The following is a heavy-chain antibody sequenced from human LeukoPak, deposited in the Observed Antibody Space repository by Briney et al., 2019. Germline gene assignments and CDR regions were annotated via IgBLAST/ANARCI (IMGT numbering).Heavy chain of an antibody. CDR2: IIPILGIA. V-gene: IGHV1-69*04. CDR1: GGTLSSYA. D-gene: IGHD2-15*01. Sequence: GASVKVSCKASGGTLSSYAIRWVRQAPGQRLEWMGRIIPILGIANYAQKFQGRVTITADKSTSTDYMELSSLRSEDTAVYYCARTYCSGGSCYSVWFDPWGQGTLVPVSS. CDR3: ARTYCSGGSCYSVWFDP. J-gene: IGHJ5*02.